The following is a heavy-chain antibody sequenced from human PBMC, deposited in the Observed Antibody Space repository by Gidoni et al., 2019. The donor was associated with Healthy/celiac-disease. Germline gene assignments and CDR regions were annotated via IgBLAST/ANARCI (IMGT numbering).Heavy chain of an antibody. Sequence: EVQLVESGGGLVKPGGSLRLSCAASGFTFSSYSMNWVRQAPGKGLEWVSSISSSSSYIYYADSVKGRFTISRDNAKNSLYLQMNSLRAEDTAVYYCARTVDSGYGMDVWGQGTTVTVSS. D-gene: IGHD1-26*01. CDR2: ISSSSSYI. CDR3: ARTVDSGYGMDV. J-gene: IGHJ6*02. V-gene: IGHV3-21*01. CDR1: GFTFSSYS.